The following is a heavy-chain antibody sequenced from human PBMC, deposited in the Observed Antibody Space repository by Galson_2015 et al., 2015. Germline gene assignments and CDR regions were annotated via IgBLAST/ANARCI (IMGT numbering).Heavy chain of an antibody. J-gene: IGHJ5*02. CDR2: IRSKANSYAT. CDR3: TRRRYCSSTSCHGEGWFDP. CDR1: GFTFSGSA. Sequence: SLRLSCAASGFTFSGSAMHWVRQASGKGLEWVGRIRSKANSYATAYAASVKGRFTISRDDSKNTAYLQMNSLKTEDTAVYDCTRRRYCSSTSCHGEGWFDPWGQGTLATVSS. V-gene: IGHV3-73*01. D-gene: IGHD2-2*01.